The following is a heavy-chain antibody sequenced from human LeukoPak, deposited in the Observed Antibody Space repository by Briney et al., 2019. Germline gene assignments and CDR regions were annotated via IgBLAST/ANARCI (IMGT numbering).Heavy chain of an antibody. CDR2: ISSSSSTI. J-gene: IGHJ2*01. V-gene: IGHV3-48*02. CDR3: ARDVTTLRAPMYFDL. CDR1: GFTFSSYS. Sequence: GGSLRLSCAASGFTFSSYSMNWVRQAPGKGLEWVSYISSSSSTIYYADSVKGRFTISGDNAKNSLYLQMNSLRDEDTAVYYCARDVTTLRAPMYFDLWGRGTLVTVSS. D-gene: IGHD4-17*01.